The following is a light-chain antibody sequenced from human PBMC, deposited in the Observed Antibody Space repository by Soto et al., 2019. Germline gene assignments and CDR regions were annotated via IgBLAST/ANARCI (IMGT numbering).Light chain of an antibody. J-gene: IGLJ1*01. CDR2: EGS. Sequence: QSVLTQPASVSGSPGQSITISCTGKSSDFGSYNLVSWYQQHPGKAPKLMIYEGSKRPSGVSNRFSGSKSGNTASLTISGFQAEDEADYYCCSYAGSSTFYVFGTGTKVTVL. CDR3: CSYAGSSTFYV. V-gene: IGLV2-23*01. CDR1: SSDFGSYNL.